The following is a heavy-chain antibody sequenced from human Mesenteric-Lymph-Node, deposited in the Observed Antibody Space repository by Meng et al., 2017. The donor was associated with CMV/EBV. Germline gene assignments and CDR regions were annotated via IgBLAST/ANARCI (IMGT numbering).Heavy chain of an antibody. D-gene: IGHD3-22*01. V-gene: IGHV3-21*01. CDR1: GFTFSSYA. Sequence: GESLKISCAASGFTFSSYAMHWVRQAPGKGLEWVSSIGTSGGLVYYEDSLKGRFTISRDNAKNSLYLQMDNLRAEDTAVYYCARNYYDSSGYYYFDYWGQGTLVTVSS. CDR3: ARNYYDSSGYYYFDY. J-gene: IGHJ4*02. CDR2: IGTSGGLV.